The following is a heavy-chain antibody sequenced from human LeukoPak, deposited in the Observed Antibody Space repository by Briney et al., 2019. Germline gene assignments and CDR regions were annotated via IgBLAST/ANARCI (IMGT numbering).Heavy chain of an antibody. V-gene: IGHV1-2*02. Sequence: GASVKVSCKASGYTFTGYYMHWVRQAPGQGLEWMGWINPNSGGTNYAQKFQGRVTMTRDTSISTAYMELSRLRSDDTAVYYCARVVPSGSGSYDDDYWGQGTLVTVSS. D-gene: IGHD3-10*01. CDR2: INPNSGGT. CDR1: GYTFTGYY. CDR3: ARVVPSGSGSYDDDY. J-gene: IGHJ4*02.